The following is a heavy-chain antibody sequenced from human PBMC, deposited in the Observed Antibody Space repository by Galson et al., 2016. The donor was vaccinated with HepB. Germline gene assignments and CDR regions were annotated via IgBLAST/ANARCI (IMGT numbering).Heavy chain of an antibody. Sequence: SVKVSCKASGYTFTNSPIHWVRQALGQRLEWMGWINPDTNNTRYSQNFQGRVTITRDASASTAYMELSSLRSEDTAVYYCASHIAVTGRGFDYWGQGTLVTVSS. CDR1: GYTFTNSP. J-gene: IGHJ4*02. D-gene: IGHD6-19*01. CDR2: INPDTNNT. V-gene: IGHV1-3*01. CDR3: ASHIAVTGRGFDY.